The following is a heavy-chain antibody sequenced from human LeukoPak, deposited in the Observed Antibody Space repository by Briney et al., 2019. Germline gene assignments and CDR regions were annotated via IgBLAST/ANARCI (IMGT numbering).Heavy chain of an antibody. D-gene: IGHD2-2*01. J-gene: IGHJ5*02. CDR2: ISWNSGSI. V-gene: IGHV3-9*01. CDR1: GFTFDDYA. Sequence: GGSLRLSCAASGFTFDDYAMHWVRQAPGKGLEWVSGISWNSGSIGYADSVKGRFTISRDNAKNSLYLQMNSLRAEDTALYYCAKDRYCSSTSCYYGFDPWGQGTPVTVSS. CDR3: AKDRYCSSTSCYYGFDP.